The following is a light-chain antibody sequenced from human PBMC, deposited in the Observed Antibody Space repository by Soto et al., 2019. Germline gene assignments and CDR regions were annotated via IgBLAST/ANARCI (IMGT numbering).Light chain of an antibody. Sequence: QSALTQPASVSGSPGQSITISCTGSSSDIGNYNLVSWYQQYPGKAPKLMIYEDTKRPSGVPDRFSASKSGNTASLTVSGLQAEDEADYYCSSFVAGNNYWVFGGGTKLTVL. V-gene: IGLV2-14*02. CDR2: EDT. CDR1: SSDIGNYNL. CDR3: SSFVAGNNYWV. J-gene: IGLJ3*02.